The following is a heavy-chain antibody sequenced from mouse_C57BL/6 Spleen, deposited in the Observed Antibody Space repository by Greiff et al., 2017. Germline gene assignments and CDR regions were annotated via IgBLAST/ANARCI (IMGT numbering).Heavy chain of an antibody. V-gene: IGHV5-15*01. D-gene: IGHD2-5*01. CDR1: GFTFSDYG. J-gene: IGHJ4*01. CDR3: ARHGSNYVGAMDY. Sequence: EVQLVESGGGLVQPGGSLKLSCAASGFTFSDYGMAWVRQAPRKGPEWVAFISNLAYSIYYADTVTGRFTISRENAKNTLYLEMSSLRSEDTAMYYCARHGSNYVGAMDYWGQGTSVTVSS. CDR2: ISNLAYSI.